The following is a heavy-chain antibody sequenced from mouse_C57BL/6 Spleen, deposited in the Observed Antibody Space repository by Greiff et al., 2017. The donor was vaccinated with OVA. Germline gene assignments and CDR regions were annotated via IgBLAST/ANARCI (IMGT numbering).Heavy chain of an antibody. CDR1: GYTFTSYW. CDR2: IHPNSGST. V-gene: IGHV1-64*01. J-gene: IGHJ4*01. Sequence: VQLQQPGAELVKPGASVKLSCKASGYTFTSYWMHWVKQRPGQGLEWIGMIHPNSGSTNYNEKFKSKATLTVDKSSSTAYMQLSSLTSEDSAVYDCARSDYCGSRGYAMDYWGQGTSVTVSS. CDR3: ARSDYCGSRGYAMDY. D-gene: IGHD1-1*01.